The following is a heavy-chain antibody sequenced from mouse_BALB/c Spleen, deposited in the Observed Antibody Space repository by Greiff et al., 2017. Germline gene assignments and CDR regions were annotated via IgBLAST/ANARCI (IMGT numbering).Heavy chain of an antibody. D-gene: IGHD2-3*01. J-gene: IGHJ4*01. CDR1: GYTFTSYW. CDR2: INPGNGYT. Sequence: VQLQQSGAVLAKPGASVKMSCKASGYTFTSYWMHWVKQRPGQGLEWIGYINPGNGYTEYNQKFKDKATLTADETSSTAYMQLSSLTSEDSAVYYCARWGGYYYYAMDYWGQGTSVTVSS. V-gene: IGHV1-7*01. CDR3: ARWGGYYYYAMDY.